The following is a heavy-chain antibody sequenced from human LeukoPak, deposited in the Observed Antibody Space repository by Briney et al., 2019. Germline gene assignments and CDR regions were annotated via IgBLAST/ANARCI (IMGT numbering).Heavy chain of an antibody. CDR1: GFTFSDYY. J-gene: IGHJ5*02. CDR2: IGSGGTLI. CDR3: ARDAYNYGWFDP. D-gene: IGHD5-24*01. V-gene: IGHV3-11*01. Sequence: GGSLRLSCAAPGFTFSDYYMSWIRQAPGKGLEWVSYIGSGGTLIHYANSVKGRFTISRDNAKNSLYLQMNSLRAEDTAVYYRARDAYNYGWFDPWGQGTLVTVSS.